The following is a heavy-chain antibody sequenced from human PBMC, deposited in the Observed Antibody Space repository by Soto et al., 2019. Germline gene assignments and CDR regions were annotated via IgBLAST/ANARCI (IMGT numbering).Heavy chain of an antibody. V-gene: IGHV3-23*01. J-gene: IGHJ6*02. CDR2: ISGSGGST. CDR3: ARPLGYCSGGSCYSLSSTYYYGMDV. D-gene: IGHD2-15*01. CDR1: GFTFSTYA. Sequence: PRGSLRLSCAASGFTFSTYAMSWVRQAPGKGLEWVSSISGSGGSTYYAASVKGRFTISRDNAKNTLYLQMNSLRDEDTAVYYCARPLGYCSGGSCYSLSSTYYYGMDVWGQGTTVTVSS.